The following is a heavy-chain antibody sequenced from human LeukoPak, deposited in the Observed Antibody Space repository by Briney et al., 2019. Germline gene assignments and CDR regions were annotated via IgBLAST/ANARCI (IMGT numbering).Heavy chain of an antibody. V-gene: IGHV3-7*01. CDR3: ARDADFSSGGGWYDAFDI. CDR1: GFTFRNYW. D-gene: IGHD6-19*01. J-gene: IGHJ3*02. Sequence: PGGSLRLSCAASGFTFRNYWMIWVRQAPGKGLGWVANIKQDGNFTNYLDTVKGRFTISRDNAKNSLYLQMSSLRGEDTAIYYRARDADFSSGGGWYDAFDIWGQGTMVTVSS. CDR2: IKQDGNFT.